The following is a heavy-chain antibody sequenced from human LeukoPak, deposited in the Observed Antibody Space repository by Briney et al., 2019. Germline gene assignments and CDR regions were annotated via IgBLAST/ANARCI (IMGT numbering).Heavy chain of an antibody. CDR1: GFTFGSYG. Sequence: GGSLRLSCAASGFTFGSYGMHWVRQAPGKGLEWVSYISSSSSTIYYADSVKGRFTISRDNAKNSLYLQMNSLRAEDTAVYYCARAYDFWSGYEQFYYFDYWGQGTLVTVSS. J-gene: IGHJ4*02. D-gene: IGHD3-3*01. V-gene: IGHV3-48*01. CDR3: ARAYDFWSGYEQFYYFDY. CDR2: ISSSSSTI.